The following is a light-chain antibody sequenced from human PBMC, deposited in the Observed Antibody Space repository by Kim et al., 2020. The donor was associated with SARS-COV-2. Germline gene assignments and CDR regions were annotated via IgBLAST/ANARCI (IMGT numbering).Light chain of an antibody. J-gene: IGKJ4*01. CDR3: QQYNNWPLT. CDR2: GAS. CDR1: QSVSSN. Sequence: VSPGERATLSCRASQSVSSNLAWYQQKPGQAPRLLIYGASTRATGIPARFSGSGSGTELTLTISSLQSEDFAVYYCQQYNNWPLTFGGGTKVDI. V-gene: IGKV3D-15*01.